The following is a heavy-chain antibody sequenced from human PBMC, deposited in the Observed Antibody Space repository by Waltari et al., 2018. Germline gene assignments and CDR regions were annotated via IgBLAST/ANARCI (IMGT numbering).Heavy chain of an antibody. V-gene: IGHV3-23*01. CDR2: ISGSGCST. Sequence: EVQLLEYGGGLVQPGGSLRLSCAASGFTFSSYAMSWVRQAPGKGLEWVAAISGSGCSTYYADAVKGRFTISRDNSKNTLYLQMNSQRAEDTAVYYCAKDQNRGIVATNLDYWGQGTLVTVSS. CDR1: GFTFSSYA. CDR3: AKDQNRGIVATNLDY. D-gene: IGHD5-12*01. J-gene: IGHJ4*02.